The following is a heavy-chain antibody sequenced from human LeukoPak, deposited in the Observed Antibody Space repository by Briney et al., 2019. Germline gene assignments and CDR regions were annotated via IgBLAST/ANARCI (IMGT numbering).Heavy chain of an antibody. Sequence: SETLSLTCTVSGGSISSYYWSWIRQPPGTGLEWIGYIYYSGSTNYNPSLKSRVTISVDTSKNQFSLKLSSVTAADTAVYYCARGSRVAVSGSRPFDPWGQGTLVTVSS. CDR3: ARGSRVAVSGSRPFDP. CDR1: GGSISSYY. D-gene: IGHD6-13*01. V-gene: IGHV4-59*01. CDR2: IYYSGST. J-gene: IGHJ5*02.